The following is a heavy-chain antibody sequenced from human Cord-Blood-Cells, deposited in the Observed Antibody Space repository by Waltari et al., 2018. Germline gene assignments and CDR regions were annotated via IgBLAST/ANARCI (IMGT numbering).Heavy chain of an antibody. Sequence: LVKPSETLSLTCTVSGGSISSSSYYWGWIRQPPGTGLEWIGSIYYSGSTYYNPSLKSRVTISVDTSKNQFSLKLSSVTAADTAVYYCARAYSSSYYFDYWGQGTLVTVSS. D-gene: IGHD6-6*01. CDR3: ARAYSSSYYFDY. J-gene: IGHJ4*02. V-gene: IGHV4-39*01. CDR1: GGSISSSSYY. CDR2: IYYSGST.